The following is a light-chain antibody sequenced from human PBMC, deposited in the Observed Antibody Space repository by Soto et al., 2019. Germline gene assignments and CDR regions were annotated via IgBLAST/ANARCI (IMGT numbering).Light chain of an antibody. J-gene: IGLJ3*02. V-gene: IGLV2-23*02. Sequence: QSALTQPASVSGSPGQSITIYCAGTRSDVGNYNLVSWYQQYPGKAPKLMIYEVNKRPSGVSNRFSGSKSGNTASLTISGLQAEDEADYYCCSYAGSDTWAFGGGTKLTVL. CDR3: CSYAGSDTWA. CDR1: RSDVGNYNL. CDR2: EVN.